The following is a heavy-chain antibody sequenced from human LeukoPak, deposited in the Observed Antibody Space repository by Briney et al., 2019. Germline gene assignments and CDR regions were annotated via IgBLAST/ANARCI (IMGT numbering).Heavy chain of an antibody. J-gene: IGHJ4*02. V-gene: IGHV3-30*03. CDR2: ISYDGNKE. D-gene: IGHD2-2*01. CDR3: ARERATFTSTWSFDY. CDR1: GFSFSSYG. Sequence: PGRSLRLSCAASGFSFSSYGMHWVRQAPGKGLEWVAVISYDGNKEYYVDSVKGRFTISRDNSKNMLYLQMDSLRAEDTAVYHCARERATFTSTWSFDYWGQGTLVTVSS.